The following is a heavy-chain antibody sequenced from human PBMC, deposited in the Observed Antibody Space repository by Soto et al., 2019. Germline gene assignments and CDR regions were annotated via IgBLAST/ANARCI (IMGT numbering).Heavy chain of an antibody. CDR2: IWFDESNK. Sequence: QVQLVESGGGVVQPGRSLRLSCAASGFLFSSYGIHWVRQAPGKGLEWVAVIWFDESNKYYADSVKGRFTISRDNYKNTVYLQMSSLRDEDMAVYYCESAKSSYYYHYGMDVWGQGTTVTVSS. D-gene: IGHD2-15*01. J-gene: IGHJ6*02. V-gene: IGHV3-33*03. CDR1: GFLFSSYG. CDR3: ESAKSSYYYHYGMDV.